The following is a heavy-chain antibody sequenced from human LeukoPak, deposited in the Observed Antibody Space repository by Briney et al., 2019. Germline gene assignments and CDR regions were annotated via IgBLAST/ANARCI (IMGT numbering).Heavy chain of an antibody. D-gene: IGHD5/OR15-5a*01. CDR1: GFTFSGYA. V-gene: IGHV3-30*03. J-gene: IGHJ4*03. CDR2: ISSDGRDK. Sequence: GGSLRLSCAASGFTFSGYAIHWVRQDPGKGLEWVAVISSDGRDKHHADSVKGRFTISRDNSKNTLYLQTNSLIAEDTAVYYCARDLRRFAAYYFDYWGLGTRVTVSS. CDR3: ARDLRRFAAYYFDY.